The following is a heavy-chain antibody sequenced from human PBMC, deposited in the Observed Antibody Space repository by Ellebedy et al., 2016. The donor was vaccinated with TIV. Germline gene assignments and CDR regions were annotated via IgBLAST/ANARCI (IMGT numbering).Heavy chain of an antibody. CDR1: GFTFSGYY. J-gene: IGHJ4*02. V-gene: IGHV3-11*01. CDR3: ARLGMIAAAGASDY. CDR2: ISYSGDLM. D-gene: IGHD6-13*01. Sequence: GESLKISCAASGFTFSGYYMSWFRQAPGKGPEWVSYISYSGDLMYYADSVKGRFTTSRDNAENSLYLQMNSLRDEDTAVYYCARLGMIAAAGASDYWGQGTLVIVSS.